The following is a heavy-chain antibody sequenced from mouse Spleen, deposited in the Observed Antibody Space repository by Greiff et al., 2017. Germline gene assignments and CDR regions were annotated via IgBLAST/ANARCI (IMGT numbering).Heavy chain of an antibody. CDR2: IYPRDGST. D-gene: IGHD4-1*01. CDR1: GYTFTSYD. V-gene: IGHV1-85*01. J-gene: IGHJ1*01. CDR3: ARRTGTWYFDV. Sequence: QVQLKESGPELVKPGASVKLSCKASGYTFTSYDINWVKQRPGQGPEWIGWIYPRDGSTKYNEKFKGKATLTVDTSSSTAYMELHSLTSEDSAVYFCARRTGTWYFDVWGAGTTVTVSS.